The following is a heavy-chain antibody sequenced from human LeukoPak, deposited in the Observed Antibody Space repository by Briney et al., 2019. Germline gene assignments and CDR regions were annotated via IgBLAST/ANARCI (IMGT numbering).Heavy chain of an antibody. CDR2: ISGSGGST. Sequence: PGGSLRLSCAASGLTFSSYAMSWVRQAPGKGLEWVSAISGSGGSTYYADSVKGRFTISRDNSKNTLYLQMNSLRGEDTAVYCCAKEVRNWNSDFDYWGQGTLVTVSS. CDR1: GLTFSSYA. D-gene: IGHD1-7*01. CDR3: AKEVRNWNSDFDY. J-gene: IGHJ4*02. V-gene: IGHV3-23*01.